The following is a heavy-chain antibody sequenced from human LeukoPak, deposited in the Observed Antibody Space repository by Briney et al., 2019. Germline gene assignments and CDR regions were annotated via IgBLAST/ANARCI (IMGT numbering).Heavy chain of an antibody. J-gene: IGHJ4*02. D-gene: IGHD2-15*01. CDR3: AKDKALGYCSAGSCLYLDY. V-gene: IGHV3-43*02. CDR1: GLTFDDYA. CDR2: IIGNGGST. Sequence: GGSLRLSCAASGLTFDDYAMHWVRQAPGKGLEWVSLIIGNGGSTYYADSVKGRFTLSRDNSKNSLYLQMNSLRSEDTAFYYCAKDKALGYCSAGSCLYLDYWGQGTLVTVSS.